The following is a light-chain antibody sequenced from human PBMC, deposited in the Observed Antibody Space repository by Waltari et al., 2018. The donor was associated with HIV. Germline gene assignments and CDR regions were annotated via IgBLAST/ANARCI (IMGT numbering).Light chain of an antibody. V-gene: IGKV2-28*01. CDR3: MQTLQAPWT. CDR1: QSLLTGVEYTC. J-gene: IGKJ2*02. Sequence: IVLTQSPLVLPVTRGETASISCRSSQSLLTGVEYTCLNWYLQKPGQSQRLLIFLNSNRASGVPDRFSGSRSGTDFTLRIARVEAEDVGIYYCMQTLQAPWTFGQGTKVE. CDR2: LNS.